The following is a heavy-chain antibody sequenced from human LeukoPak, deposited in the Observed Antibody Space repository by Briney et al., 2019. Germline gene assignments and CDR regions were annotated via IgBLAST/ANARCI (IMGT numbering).Heavy chain of an antibody. V-gene: IGHV1-18*01. CDR3: ARDPYSGSPYYFDY. J-gene: IGHJ4*02. CDR2: ISVYNGNT. CDR1: GYTFTSYC. Sequence: ASVTVSCKASGYTFTSYCISWVRQAPGQGLEWMEWISVYNGNTNYAQKLQGRVTMTTDTSTSTAYMELRSLRSDDTAVYYCARDPYSGSPYYFDYWGQGTLVTVSS. D-gene: IGHD1-26*01.